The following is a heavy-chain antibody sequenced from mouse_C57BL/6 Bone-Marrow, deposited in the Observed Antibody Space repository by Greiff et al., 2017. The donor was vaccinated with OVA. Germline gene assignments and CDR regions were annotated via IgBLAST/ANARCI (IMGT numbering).Heavy chain of an antibody. D-gene: IGHD1-1*01. V-gene: IGHV1-55*01. J-gene: IGHJ4*01. CDR2: IYPGSGST. CDR3: ARLECYYGSSYAMDY. CDR1: GYTFTSYW. Sequence: QVQLQQSGAELVKPGASVKMSCKASGYTFTSYWITWVKQRPGQGLEWIGDIYPGSGSTNYNEKFKSKATLTVDTSSSTAYMQLSSLTSEDSAVYYCARLECYYGSSYAMDYWGQGTSVTVSS.